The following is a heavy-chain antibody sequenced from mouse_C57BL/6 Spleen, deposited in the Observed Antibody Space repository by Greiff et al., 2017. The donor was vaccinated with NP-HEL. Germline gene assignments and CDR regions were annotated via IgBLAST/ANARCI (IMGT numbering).Heavy chain of an antibody. Sequence: QVQLQQSGAELVKPGASVKISCKASGYAFSSYWMNWVKQRPGKGLELIGQIYPGDGDTNYNGKFKGKATLTADKSSSTAYMQLSSLTSEDSAVYFCARGDDYDGAWFAYWGQGTLVTVSA. CDR3: ARGDDYDGAWFAY. D-gene: IGHD2-4*01. CDR2: IYPGDGDT. V-gene: IGHV1-80*01. J-gene: IGHJ3*01. CDR1: GYAFSSYW.